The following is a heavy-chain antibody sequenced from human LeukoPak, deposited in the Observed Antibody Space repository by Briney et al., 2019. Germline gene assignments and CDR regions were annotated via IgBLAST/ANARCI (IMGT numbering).Heavy chain of an antibody. J-gene: IGHJ4*02. Sequence: GGSLRLSCAASGFTFIDYYMHWVRQVIGKGLEWVSAIGIRGDTHYSGSVKGRFTISRENAESSLYLQMNSLRAEDTAVYYCARGGIQVSGIDEFDYWGQGTLVTVSS. CDR2: IGIRGDT. D-gene: IGHD6-19*01. CDR3: ARGGIQVSGIDEFDY. V-gene: IGHV3-13*01. CDR1: GFTFIDYY.